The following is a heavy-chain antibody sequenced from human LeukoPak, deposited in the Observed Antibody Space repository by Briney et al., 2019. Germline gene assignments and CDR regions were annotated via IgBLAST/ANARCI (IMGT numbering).Heavy chain of an antibody. D-gene: IGHD2-15*01. Sequence: SETLSLTCAVYGGSFSGYYWSWIRQPPGKGLGWTGEINHRGSTNYNPSLKSRVTISVDTSKNQFSLKLSSVTAADTAVYYCARGPYCSGGSCYYYYYYMDVWGKGTTVTVSS. CDR2: INHRGST. CDR1: GGSFSGYY. CDR3: ARGPYCSGGSCYYYYYYMDV. J-gene: IGHJ6*03. V-gene: IGHV4-34*01.